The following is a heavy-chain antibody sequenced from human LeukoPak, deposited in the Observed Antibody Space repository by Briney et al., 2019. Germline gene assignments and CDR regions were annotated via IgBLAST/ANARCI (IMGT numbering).Heavy chain of an antibody. V-gene: IGHV3-21*01. CDR2: ISSSSYI. CDR1: GFTFSSYS. J-gene: IGHJ4*02. CDR3: ARYQGDFWSGYYGGNTYFDY. D-gene: IGHD3-3*01. Sequence: GGSLRLSCAASGFTFSSYSMNWVRQAPGKGLEWVSSISSSSYIYYADSVKGRFTISRDNAKNSLYLQMNSLRAEDTAVYYCARYQGDFWSGYYGGNTYFDYWGQGTLVTVSS.